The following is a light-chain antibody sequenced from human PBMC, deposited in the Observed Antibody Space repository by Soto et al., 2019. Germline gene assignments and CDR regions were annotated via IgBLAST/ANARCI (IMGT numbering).Light chain of an antibody. CDR2: EVN. J-gene: IGLJ6*01. CDR3: SSQAGETSYX. CDR1: SRDVGRYNS. Sequence: QSVLTQPPSASGSPGQSVTVSCTGTSRDVGRYNSVSWYQQHPGKAPKLLIYEVNKRPSGVPDRFSGSKSGSSASLTVSGLHAEDEADSYCSSQAGETSYXFGTGTQLTV. V-gene: IGLV2-8*01.